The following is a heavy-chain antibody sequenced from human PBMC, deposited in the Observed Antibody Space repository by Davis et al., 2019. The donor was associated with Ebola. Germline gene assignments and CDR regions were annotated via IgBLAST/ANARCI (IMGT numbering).Heavy chain of an antibody. CDR2: IYPGESDT. CDR1: GYSFTSYW. CDR3: ARLPEYSSFFYYYYGMDV. Sequence: GESLKISCKGSGYSFTSYWIGWVRQMPGKGLEWMGIIYPGESDTRYSPSFQGQVTISDDKSISTAYLQWSSLKASDTAMYYCARLPEYSSFFYYYYGMDVWGQGTTVTVSS. V-gene: IGHV5-51*01. D-gene: IGHD6-6*01. J-gene: IGHJ6*02.